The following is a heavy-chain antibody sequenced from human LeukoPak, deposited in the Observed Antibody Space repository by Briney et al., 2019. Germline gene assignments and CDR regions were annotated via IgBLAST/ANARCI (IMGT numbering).Heavy chain of an antibody. CDR3: ARIGREEYTRGGIAADSYYFDY. J-gene: IGHJ4*02. CDR1: GGSISSISYY. CDR2: IYYIGST. V-gene: IGHV4-39*07. D-gene: IGHD6-13*01. Sequence: SETLSLTCTVSGGSISSISYYWGWVRQPPGKGLQWIGTIYYIGSTYYNPSLKSRVTISVDTSKNQFSLNLNSVTAADTAVYYCARIGREEYTRGGIAADSYYFDYWGQGTLVTVS.